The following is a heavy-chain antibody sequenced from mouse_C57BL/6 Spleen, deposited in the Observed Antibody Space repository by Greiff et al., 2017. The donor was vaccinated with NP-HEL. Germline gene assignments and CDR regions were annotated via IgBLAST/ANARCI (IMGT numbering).Heavy chain of an antibody. V-gene: IGHV1-54*01. J-gene: IGHJ2*01. CDR3: ARLVYSNYFDY. Sequence: QVQLQQSGAELVRPGTSVKVSCKASGYAFTNYLIEWVKQRPGQGLEWIGVINPGSGGTNYNEKFKGKATLTADKSSSTAYMQLSSLTSEDSAVYFCARLVYSNYFDYWGQGTTLTVSS. CDR1: GYAFTNYL. D-gene: IGHD2-5*01. CDR2: INPGSGGT.